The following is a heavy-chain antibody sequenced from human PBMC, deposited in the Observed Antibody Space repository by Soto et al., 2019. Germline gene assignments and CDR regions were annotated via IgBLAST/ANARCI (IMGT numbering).Heavy chain of an antibody. D-gene: IGHD2-15*01. V-gene: IGHV4-59*01. Sequence: PSETLSLTXTVSGGSIISGYWSWIRQPPGKGLEWIGYISCSGNTNYNPSLKSRVTMSVDTPKNQFSLRLSSVTTADTAVYYCAGLRGYAGSPIDYWGQGTLVTVSS. J-gene: IGHJ4*02. CDR1: GGSIISGY. CDR2: ISCSGNT. CDR3: AGLRGYAGSPIDY.